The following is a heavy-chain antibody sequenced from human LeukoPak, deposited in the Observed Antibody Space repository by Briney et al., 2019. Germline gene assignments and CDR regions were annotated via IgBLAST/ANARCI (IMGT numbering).Heavy chain of an antibody. J-gene: IGHJ6*02. CDR2: IYYSGST. D-gene: IGHD3-3*01. Sequence: PSETLSLTCAVYGGSFSGYYWSWIRQPPGKGLEWIGYIYYSGSTYYNPSLKSRVTISVDTSKNQFSLKLSSVTAADTAVYYCARDGARITIFGVARLYGMDVWGQGTTVTVSS. V-gene: IGHV4-30-4*01. CDR3: ARDGARITIFGVARLYGMDV. CDR1: GGSFSGYY.